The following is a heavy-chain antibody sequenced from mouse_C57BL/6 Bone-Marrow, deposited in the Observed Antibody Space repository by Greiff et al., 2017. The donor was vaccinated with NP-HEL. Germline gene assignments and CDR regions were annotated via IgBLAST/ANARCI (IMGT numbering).Heavy chain of an antibody. CDR2: IYPRSGNT. J-gene: IGHJ2*01. Sequence: QVQLQQSGAELARPGASVKLSCKASGYTFTSYGISWVKQRTGQGLEWIGEIYPRSGNTYYNEKFKGKATLTADKSSSTAYMELRSLTSEDAAVYFCAREGESNYVFDYWGQGTTLTVSS. D-gene: IGHD2-5*01. CDR1: GYTFTSYG. V-gene: IGHV1-81*01. CDR3: AREGESNYVFDY.